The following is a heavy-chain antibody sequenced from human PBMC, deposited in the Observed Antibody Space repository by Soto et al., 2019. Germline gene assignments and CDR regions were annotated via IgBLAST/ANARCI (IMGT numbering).Heavy chain of an antibody. CDR2: IIPIFGTA. V-gene: IGHV1-69*12. Sequence: QVQLGQSGAEVKKPGSSVKVSCKASGGTISSYAISWVRQAPGQGLEWMGGIIPIFGTANYAQKFQGRVTITADESTSTAYMELSSLRSEDTAVYYCASHYALLWFAGCGMDVWGQGTTVTVSS. D-gene: IGHD3-10*01. CDR3: ASHYALLWFAGCGMDV. CDR1: GGTISSYA. J-gene: IGHJ6*02.